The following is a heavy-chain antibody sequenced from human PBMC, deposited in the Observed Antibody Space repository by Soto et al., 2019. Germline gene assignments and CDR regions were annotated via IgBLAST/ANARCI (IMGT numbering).Heavy chain of an antibody. CDR3: ARGRYGDY. J-gene: IGHJ4*02. CDR2: ISAHNGNT. V-gene: IGHV1-18*01. CDR1: GYAFTTYG. D-gene: IGHD1-1*01. Sequence: QVHLVQSGAEVKKPGASVKVSCKGSGYAFTTYGITWVRQAPGQGLEWMGWISAHNGNTNYAQKLQGRVTVTRDTSTSTADMELRSMRSAATAVDYGARGRYGDYWGQGALVTVSS.